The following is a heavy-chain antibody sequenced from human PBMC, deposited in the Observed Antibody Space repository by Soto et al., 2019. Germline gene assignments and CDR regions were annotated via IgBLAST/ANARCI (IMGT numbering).Heavy chain of an antibody. D-gene: IGHD6-6*01. Sequence: SETLSLTCTVSSGSISSGDYFWTWIRQQPGKGLEWIGYISSSGSTYYNPSLMSRLTISVDSSVNQFSLNLSSVTAADTAVYYCARGSFSRSSSWFDPWGQGTLLTVSS. J-gene: IGHJ5*02. CDR3: ARGSFSRSSSWFDP. CDR2: ISSSGST. CDR1: SGSISSGDYF. V-gene: IGHV4-31*03.